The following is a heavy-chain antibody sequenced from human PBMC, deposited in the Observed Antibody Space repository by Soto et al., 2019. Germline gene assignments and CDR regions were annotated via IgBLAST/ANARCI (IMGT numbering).Heavy chain of an antibody. J-gene: IGHJ6*02. D-gene: IGHD6-19*01. CDR2: INAGNGNT. CDR3: ARAGDSSGWFLNYYYYGMDV. V-gene: IGHV1-3*01. CDR1: GYTFTSYA. Sequence: ASVKVSCKASGYTFTSYAMHWVLQAPGQRLEWMGWINAGNGNTKYSQKFQGRVTITRDTSASTAYMELSSLRSEDTAVYYCARAGDSSGWFLNYYYYGMDVWGQGTTVTVSS.